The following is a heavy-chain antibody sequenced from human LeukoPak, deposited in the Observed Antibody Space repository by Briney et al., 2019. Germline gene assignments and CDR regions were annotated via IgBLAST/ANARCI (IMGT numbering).Heavy chain of an antibody. D-gene: IGHD2-2*02. Sequence: SQTLSLTCTVSGGSISSGSYYWSWIRQPAGKGLEWIGRIYTSGSTNYNPSLKCRVTISVDTSKNQFSLKLSSVTAADTAVYYCARVVGYCSSTSCYITEKWFDPWGQGTLVTVSS. J-gene: IGHJ5*02. CDR3: ARVVGYCSSTSCYITEKWFDP. CDR1: GGSISSGSYY. CDR2: IYTSGST. V-gene: IGHV4-61*02.